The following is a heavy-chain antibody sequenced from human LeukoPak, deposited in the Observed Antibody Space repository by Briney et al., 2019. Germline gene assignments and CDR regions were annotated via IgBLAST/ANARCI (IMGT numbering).Heavy chain of an antibody. CDR2: ISGSGGST. J-gene: IGHJ5*02. Sequence: GGSLRLSCAASGFTFSSYSMNWVRQAPGKGLEWVSAISGSGGSTYYADSVKGRFTISRDNSKNTLYLQMNSLRAEDTAVYYCAKDRFRGSWYQTTWGQGTLVTASS. CDR1: GFTFSSYS. V-gene: IGHV3-23*01. D-gene: IGHD6-13*01. CDR3: AKDRFRGSWYQTT.